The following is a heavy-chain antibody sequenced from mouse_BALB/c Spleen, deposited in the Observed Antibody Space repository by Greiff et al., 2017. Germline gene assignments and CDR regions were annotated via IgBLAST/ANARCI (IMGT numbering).Heavy chain of an antibody. Sequence: VQLQQSGAELVRSGASVKLSCTASGFNIKDYYMHWVKQRPEQGLEWIGWIDPENGDTEYAPKFQGKATMTADTSSNTAYLQLSSLTSEDTAVYYCALITTATRYFDYWGQGTTLTVSS. J-gene: IGHJ2*01. V-gene: IGHV14-4*02. CDR1: GFNIKDYY. CDR3: ALITTATRYFDY. D-gene: IGHD1-2*01. CDR2: IDPENGDT.